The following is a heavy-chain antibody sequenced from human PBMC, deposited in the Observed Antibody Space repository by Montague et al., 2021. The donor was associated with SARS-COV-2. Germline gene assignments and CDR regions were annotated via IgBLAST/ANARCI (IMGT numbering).Heavy chain of an antibody. J-gene: IGHJ5*02. CDR3: ARHGNYCAHSLDNWFHP. Sequence: SETLSLTCTVSGDSTSCPNCYWGWIRQAPGKGLDWIGTIYNSGTTYYXPSLKSRLTISIDTSKNQFSLKLTSVTAADTAVYYCARHGNYCAHSLDNWFHPWGQGTLVTVSS. D-gene: IGHD4-17*01. CDR2: IYNSGTT. V-gene: IGHV4-39*01. CDR1: GDSTSCPNCY.